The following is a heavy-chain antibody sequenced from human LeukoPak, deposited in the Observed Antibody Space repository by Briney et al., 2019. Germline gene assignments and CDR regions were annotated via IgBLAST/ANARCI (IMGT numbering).Heavy chain of an antibody. CDR1: GGSISTYY. D-gene: IGHD5-12*01. CDR2: IYHSGST. CDR3: ARGGGYASPIGY. J-gene: IGHJ4*02. V-gene: IGHV4-59*01. Sequence: PSETLSLTCTLSGGSISTYYWSRIRQPPGKGLEWIGYIYHSGSTNYNPSLKSRVTISVDTSKNQFSLKLSPVTAADTAVYYCARGGGYASPIGYWGQGALVTVSS.